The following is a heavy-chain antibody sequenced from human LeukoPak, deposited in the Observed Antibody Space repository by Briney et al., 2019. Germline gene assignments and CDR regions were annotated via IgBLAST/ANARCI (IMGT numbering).Heavy chain of an antibody. Sequence: SETLSLTCTVSGGSISSGSYHWGWIRQPPGKGLEWIGTISYSGSTYYNPSLKSRITISVDTSKNQFSLDLSSVTAADTAVYYCARGRLGLLWGQGTLVTVSS. CDR1: GGSISSGSYH. CDR3: ARGRLGLL. J-gene: IGHJ1*01. CDR2: ISYSGST. V-gene: IGHV4-39*01. D-gene: IGHD1-26*01.